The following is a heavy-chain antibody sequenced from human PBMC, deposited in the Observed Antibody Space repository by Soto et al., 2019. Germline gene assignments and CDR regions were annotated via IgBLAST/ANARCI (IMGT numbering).Heavy chain of an antibody. CDR2: IIPIFGTA. Sequence: ASVKVSCKASGGTFSSYAISWVRQAPGQGLEWMGGIIPIFGTANYAQKFQGRVTITTDESTATAYMELSSLRSEDTAVYYCARDPPAGSWYSGSYYYGMDVWGQGTTVTVSS. J-gene: IGHJ6*02. CDR1: GGTFSSYA. D-gene: IGHD6-13*01. V-gene: IGHV1-69*05. CDR3: ARDPPAGSWYSGSYYYGMDV.